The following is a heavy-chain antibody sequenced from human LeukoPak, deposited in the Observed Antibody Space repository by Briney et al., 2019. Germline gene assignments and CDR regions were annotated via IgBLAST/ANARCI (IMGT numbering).Heavy chain of an antibody. CDR1: GFTFSDYY. CDR3: ARVTYDSRFDP. J-gene: IGHJ5*02. D-gene: IGHD3-22*01. CDR2: ISSSGSTI. V-gene: IGHV3-11*01. Sequence: GGSLRLSCAASGFTFSDYYMSWIRQAPGKGLEWVPYISSSGSTIYYADSVKGRFTISRDNAKNSLYLQMNSLRAEDTAVYYCARVTYDSRFDPWGQGTLVTVSS.